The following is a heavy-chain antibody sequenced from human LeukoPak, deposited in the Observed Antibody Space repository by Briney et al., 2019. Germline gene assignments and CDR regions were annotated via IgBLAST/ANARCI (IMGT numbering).Heavy chain of an antibody. CDR1: GGTFSSYA. V-gene: IGHV1-69*13. CDR2: IIPIFGTA. D-gene: IGHD2-21*02. Sequence: SVKVSCKASGGTFSSYAISWVRQAPGQGLEWMGGIIPIFGTANYAQKFQGRVTITADESTSTAYMELSRLRSDDTAVYYCARDRGTAIQYYFDYWGQGTLVTVSS. CDR3: ARDRGTAIQYYFDY. J-gene: IGHJ4*02.